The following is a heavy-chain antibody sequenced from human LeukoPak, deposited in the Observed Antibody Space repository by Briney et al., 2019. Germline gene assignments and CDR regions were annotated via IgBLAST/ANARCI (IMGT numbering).Heavy chain of an antibody. CDR3: ARDRGGGDGMDV. CDR2: IYSGGST. V-gene: IGHV3-53*01. CDR1: GFTVSSNF. J-gene: IGHJ6*02. Sequence: PGGSLRLSCAASGFTVSSNFLSWVRQPPGKGLEWVSDIYSGGSTYYADSVKGRFTISRDNSKNTLYLQMNSLRAEDTAVYYCARDRGGGDGMDVWGQGTTVTVSS. D-gene: IGHD3-10*01.